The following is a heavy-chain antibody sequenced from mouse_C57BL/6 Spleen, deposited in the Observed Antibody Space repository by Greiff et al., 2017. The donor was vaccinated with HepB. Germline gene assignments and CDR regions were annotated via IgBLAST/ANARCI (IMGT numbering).Heavy chain of an antibody. CDR2: ISSGSSTI. CDR1: GFTFSDYG. V-gene: IGHV5-17*01. D-gene: IGHD1-1*01. CDR3: ARYYGSSYPYYFDY. J-gene: IGHJ2*01. Sequence: EVMLVESGGGLVKPGGSLKLSCAASGFTFSDYGMHWVRQAPEKGLEWVAYISSGSSTIYYADTVKGRFTISRDNAKNTLFLQMTSLRSEDTAMYYCARYYGSSYPYYFDYWGQGTTLTVSS.